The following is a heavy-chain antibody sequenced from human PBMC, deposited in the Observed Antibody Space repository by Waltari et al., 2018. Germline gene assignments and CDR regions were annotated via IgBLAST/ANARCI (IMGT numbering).Heavy chain of an antibody. CDR3: ASRYCTSDRCYSASYKAFDI. Sequence: EVQLVESGGGLVQPGGSLRLSCTASGLTMTRYWLPWVLQGPGKGVEWVANIKQDGSEEYYVDSVKGRFTISRDNAKNSLYLQLSNLRADDTAVYYCASRYCTSDRCYSASYKAFDIWGQGTMVAVSS. D-gene: IGHD2-2*02. CDR2: IKQDGSEE. V-gene: IGHV3-7*01. CDR1: GLTMTRYW. J-gene: IGHJ3*02.